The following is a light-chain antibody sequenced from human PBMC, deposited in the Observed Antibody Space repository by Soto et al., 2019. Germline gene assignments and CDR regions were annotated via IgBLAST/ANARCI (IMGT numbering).Light chain of an antibody. J-gene: IGLJ2*01. V-gene: IGLV4-69*01. CDR3: QTWGTGFQV. CDR2: LNNDGSH. Sequence: QLVLTQSPSASASLGDSVKLTCTLSSGHSSYAIAWHQKQPGKGPRYLMDLNNDGSHTKGDGIPDRFSGSSSGAERYLISSSLQSEDEADYYCQTWGTGFQVFGGGTKLTVL. CDR1: SGHSSYA.